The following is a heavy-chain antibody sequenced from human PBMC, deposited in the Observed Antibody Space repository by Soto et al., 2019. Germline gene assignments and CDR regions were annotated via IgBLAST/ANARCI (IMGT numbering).Heavy chain of an antibody. V-gene: IGHV5-51*01. Sequence: GESLKISCKGSGYSFTSYWIGWVRQMPGKGLEWMGIIYPGDSDTRYSPSFQGQVTISADKSISTAYLQWSSLKASDTAMYYCARGIGYCSSTSCYTDVGYFDYWGQGTLVTVSS. J-gene: IGHJ4*02. D-gene: IGHD2-2*02. CDR1: GYSFTSYW. CDR2: IYPGDSDT. CDR3: ARGIGYCSSTSCYTDVGYFDY.